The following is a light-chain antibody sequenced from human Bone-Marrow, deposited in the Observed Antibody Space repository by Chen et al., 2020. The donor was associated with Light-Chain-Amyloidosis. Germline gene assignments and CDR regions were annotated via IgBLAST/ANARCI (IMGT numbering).Light chain of an antibody. CDR2: RDT. J-gene: IGLJ2*01. Sequence: SYELTQPPSVSVSPRQTARITCAGDDLPTKYAYWYQQKPGQAPVLVIHRDTERPSGISERFSGSNSGTTATLTISGVQAEDEADYHCQSADSSGTYEVIFGGGTKLTVL. CDR3: QSADSSGTYEVI. V-gene: IGLV3-25*03. CDR1: DLPTKY.